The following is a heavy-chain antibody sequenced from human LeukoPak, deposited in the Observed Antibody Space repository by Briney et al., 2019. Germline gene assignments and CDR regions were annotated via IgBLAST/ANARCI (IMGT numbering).Heavy chain of an antibody. CDR2: ISTITGSP. V-gene: IGHV7-4-1*02. Sequence: ASVKVSCKASGYTFTNYVMNWVRQAPGQGLEWMGWISTITGSPTYAQGFTGRFVFSLDTSVSTAYLQISSLQADDTAVYYCAPGCGSSWSTLRPWGQGTLVTVSS. CDR3: APGCGSSWSTLRP. J-gene: IGHJ5*02. D-gene: IGHD6-13*01. CDR1: GYTFTNYV.